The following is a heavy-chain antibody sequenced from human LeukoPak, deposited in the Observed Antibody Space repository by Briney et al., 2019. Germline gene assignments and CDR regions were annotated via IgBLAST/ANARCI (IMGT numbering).Heavy chain of an antibody. CDR1: GGTFSSYA. CDR3: ARALADYDSNWFDP. CDR2: IIPILGIA. Sequence: GASVKVSCKASGGTFSSYAISWVRQAPGQGLEWMGRIIPILGIANYAQKFQGRVTITADKSTSTAYMELSSLRSEDTAVYYCARALADYDSNWFDPWGQGTLVTVSS. D-gene: IGHD3-22*01. V-gene: IGHV1-69*04. J-gene: IGHJ5*02.